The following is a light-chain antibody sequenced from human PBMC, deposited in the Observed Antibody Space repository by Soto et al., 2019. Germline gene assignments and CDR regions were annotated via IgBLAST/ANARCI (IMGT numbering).Light chain of an antibody. CDR3: QQYDNWPPYT. Sequence: EIVMTQSPATLSVSPGERATLSCRASHSVSSNLAWYQHKPGQAPRLLIYGASTRATGIPARFIGSGSGTEFTLTISSLQSEEFAVYYCQQYDNWPPYTFGQGTKLEIK. J-gene: IGKJ2*01. V-gene: IGKV3-15*01. CDR2: GAS. CDR1: HSVSSN.